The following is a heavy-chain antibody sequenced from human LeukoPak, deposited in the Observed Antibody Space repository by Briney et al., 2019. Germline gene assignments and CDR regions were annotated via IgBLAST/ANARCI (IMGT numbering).Heavy chain of an antibody. CDR1: GASMNTHY. J-gene: IGHJ4*02. CDR3: ATIKRGNIFGYFDF. Sequence: SETLSLTCAVSGASMNTHYWSWIRQPPGKGLEWIGYMLDTVTTKDNPSLKSRFTLSADTSKNQFSLRLTSVTAADTAVYYCATIKRGNIFGYFDFWGQGIPVTVSS. CDR2: MLDTVTT. D-gene: IGHD5-18*01. V-gene: IGHV4-59*11.